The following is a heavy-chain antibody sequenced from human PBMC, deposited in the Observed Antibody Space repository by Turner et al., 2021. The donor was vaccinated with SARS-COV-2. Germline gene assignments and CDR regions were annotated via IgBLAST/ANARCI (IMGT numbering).Heavy chain of an antibody. Sequence: QLQLHESGPVLVKPSEPLSLTCTVSGCPISRSSYYWGWIRQPPGKGQEWIGSIYNSGSSYYNPSVKSRVTISVDTSKNQFSLKLSYVTAEDTAVYYCATSTVAGTELNYYGMDVWGQGTTVTVSS. CDR1: GCPISRSSYY. V-gene: IGHV4-39*01. D-gene: IGHD6-13*01. CDR2: IYNSGSS. CDR3: ATSTVAGTELNYYGMDV. J-gene: IGHJ6*02.